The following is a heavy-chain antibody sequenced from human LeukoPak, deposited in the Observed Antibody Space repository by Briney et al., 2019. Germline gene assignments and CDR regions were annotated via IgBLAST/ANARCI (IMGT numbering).Heavy chain of an antibody. D-gene: IGHD6-13*01. CDR1: RCGGTSYW. Sequence: DMSLEESRCGGTSYWTGWLRHIQRKNLEWMGIIYPGDSDTRYSPSFQGQVTISADKSISTAYLQWSSLKASDTAMYYCARRSSSWAHFDYWGQGTLVTVSS. CDR3: ARRSSSWAHFDY. CDR2: IYPGDSDT. J-gene: IGHJ4*02. V-gene: IGHV5-51*01.